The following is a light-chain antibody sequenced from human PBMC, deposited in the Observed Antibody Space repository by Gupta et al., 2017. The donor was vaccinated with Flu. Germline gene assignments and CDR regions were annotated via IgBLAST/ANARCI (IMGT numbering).Light chain of an antibody. J-gene: IGLJ3*02. CDR1: NIGSKT. Sequence: YVLTQPPSVSVAPGQTARITCGGNNIGSKTVHWYQQKPGQSPVLVVYDDSDRPSGIPDRFSGSKSGNTATLTISRVEAGDEADFCCQVWDSGSDHKVFGGGTKLTVL. CDR2: DDS. CDR3: QVWDSGSDHKV. V-gene: IGLV3-21*02.